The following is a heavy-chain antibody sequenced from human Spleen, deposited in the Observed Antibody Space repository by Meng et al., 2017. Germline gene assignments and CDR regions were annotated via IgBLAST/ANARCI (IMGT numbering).Heavy chain of an antibody. Sequence: ASVKVSCKACGYTFSRYYMHWVRQAPGQWLEWMGIINPSGGSTSYAQKFQGRVTMTTDTSTRTVNMELSSLRSEDTAVYYCARAEGYCSGGSCYSFAFDIWGQGTMVTVSS. J-gene: IGHJ3*02. CDR1: GYTFSRYY. D-gene: IGHD2-15*01. CDR2: INPSGGST. CDR3: ARAEGYCSGGSCYSFAFDI. V-gene: IGHV1-46*01.